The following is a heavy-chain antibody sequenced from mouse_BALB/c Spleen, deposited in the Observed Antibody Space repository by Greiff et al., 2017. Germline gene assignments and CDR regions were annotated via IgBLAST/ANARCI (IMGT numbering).Heavy chain of an antibody. V-gene: IGHV5-6-4*01. J-gene: IGHJ3*01. CDR1: GFTFSSYT. D-gene: IGHD2-10*02. Sequence: EVQVVESGGGLVKPGGSLKLSCAASGFTFSSYTMSWVRQTPEKRLEWVATISSGGSYTYYPDSVKGRFTISRDNAKNTLYLQMSSLKSEDTAMYYCTREYGNYEEFAYWGQGTLVTVSA. CDR2: ISSGGSYT. CDR3: TREYGNYEEFAY.